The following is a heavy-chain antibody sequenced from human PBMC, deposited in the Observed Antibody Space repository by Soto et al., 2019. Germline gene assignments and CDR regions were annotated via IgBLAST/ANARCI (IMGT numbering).Heavy chain of an antibody. V-gene: IGHV3-23*01. J-gene: IGHJ4*02. CDR1: GFTFSSYA. CDR3: AKGSATSRPYYFDY. CDR2: ITGDGGDT. Sequence: GSLRLSCVAPGFTFSSYAMSWVRQAPGKGLEWVSAITGDGGDTFHADSVRGRLTISRDNSRNTLYLQMDSLRAEDTALYYCAKGSATSRPYYFDYWGQGSLVTVSS.